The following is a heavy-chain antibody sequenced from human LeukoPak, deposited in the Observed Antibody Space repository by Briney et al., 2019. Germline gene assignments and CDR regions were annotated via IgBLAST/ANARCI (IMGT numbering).Heavy chain of an antibody. D-gene: IGHD1-26*01. CDR2: IYHSGST. V-gene: IGHV4-59*01. CDR1: GGSISTYY. Sequence: SETLSLTCTVSGGSISTYYWNWIRQPPGKGLEWIGYIYHSGSTNYNPSLQSRVTISVDTSKNQFSLKLSSVTAADTAVYYCARVSGGSYYDWGQGTLVTVSS. CDR3: ARVSGGSYYD. J-gene: IGHJ4*02.